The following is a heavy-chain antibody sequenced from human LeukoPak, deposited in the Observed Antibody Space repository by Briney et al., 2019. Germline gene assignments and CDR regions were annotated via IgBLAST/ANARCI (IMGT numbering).Heavy chain of an antibody. J-gene: IGHJ5*02. V-gene: IGHV3-30*02. CDR1: RFTFSSHG. CDR2: MPYDGNNK. CDR3: AKDVSWGSYIT. D-gene: IGHD3-16*01. Sequence: GGSLRLSCAASRFTFSSHGMHWVRQAPGKGLEWVTFMPYDGNNKYYADSVKGRFTISRDNSKNTLYLQMNSLRAEDTAVYYCAKDVSWGSYITWGQGTLVTVSS.